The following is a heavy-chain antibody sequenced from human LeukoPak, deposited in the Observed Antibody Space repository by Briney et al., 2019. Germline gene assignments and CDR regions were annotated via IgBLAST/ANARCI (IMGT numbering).Heavy chain of an antibody. D-gene: IGHD2-2*01. V-gene: IGHV4-39*01. CDR1: GGSISSSSYY. CDR3: ARPTAEYLYGMDV. J-gene: IGHJ6*02. Sequence: SETLSLTCTVSGGSISSSSYYWGWIRQPPGKGLEWIGSVYYSGSTYYNPSLKSRVTISVDTSKNQFSLKLSSVTAAGTAVYYCARPTAEYLYGMDVWGQGTTVTVSS. CDR2: VYYSGST.